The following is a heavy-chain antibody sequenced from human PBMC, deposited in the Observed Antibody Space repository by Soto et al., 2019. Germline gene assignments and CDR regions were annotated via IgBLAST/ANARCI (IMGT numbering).Heavy chain of an antibody. V-gene: IGHV1-18*01. D-gene: IGHD6-19*01. CDR3: AREVVRVAGTRWFDP. CDR1: GYTFTSYG. Sequence: ASVKVSCKASGYTFTSYGISWVRQAPGQGLEWMGWISAYNGDTNYAQKLQGRVTMTTDTSTSTAYMELRSLRSDDTAVYYCAREVVRVAGTRWFDPWGQGTLVTVSS. CDR2: ISAYNGDT. J-gene: IGHJ5*02.